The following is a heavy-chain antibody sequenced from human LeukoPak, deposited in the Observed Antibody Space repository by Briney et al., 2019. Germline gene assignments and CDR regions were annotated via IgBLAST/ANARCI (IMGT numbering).Heavy chain of an antibody. CDR3: VKDIEGATG. CDR2: ISGDGGAT. J-gene: IGHJ4*02. Sequence: GSLRLSCAGSGFTFDYYAMHWVRPAPGKGLEWVSFISGDGGATFYADSVKGRFTISRDNSKNSLYLHLNSLRTEDSALYYCVKDIEGATGWGQGTLVTVSS. CDR1: GFTFDYYA. V-gene: IGHV3-43*02.